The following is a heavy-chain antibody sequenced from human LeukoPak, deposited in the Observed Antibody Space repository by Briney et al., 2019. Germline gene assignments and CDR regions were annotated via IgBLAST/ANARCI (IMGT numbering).Heavy chain of an antibody. CDR2: INSDGSST. J-gene: IGHJ4*02. Sequence: GGSLRLSCAASGFTFSSYWMHWVRQAPGKGLVWVSRINSDGSSTSYADSVKGRFTISRDNAKNTLYLQMNSLRAEDTAVYYCARDGFRYYYDGSNLDYRGQGTLVTVSS. CDR1: GFTFSSYW. D-gene: IGHD3-22*01. V-gene: IGHV3-74*01. CDR3: ARDGFRYYYDGSNLDY.